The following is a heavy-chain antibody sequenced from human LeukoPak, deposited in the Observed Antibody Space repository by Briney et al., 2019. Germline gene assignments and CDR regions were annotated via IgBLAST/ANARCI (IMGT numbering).Heavy chain of an antibody. Sequence: PGGTLRLSCAASGCTFSSYCMSWVRQAPGKGLEWVSAISGSGGSTYYADSVKGRFTISRDNSKNTLYLQMNSLRAEDTAVYYCAKRRVSSSWYSSTSFDYWGQGTLVTVSS. CDR3: AKRRVSSSWYSSTSFDY. V-gene: IGHV3-23*01. CDR2: ISGSGGST. J-gene: IGHJ4*02. CDR1: GCTFSSYC. D-gene: IGHD6-13*01.